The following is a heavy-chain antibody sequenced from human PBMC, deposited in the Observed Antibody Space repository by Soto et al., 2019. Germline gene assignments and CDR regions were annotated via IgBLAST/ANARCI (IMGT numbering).Heavy chain of an antibody. J-gene: IGHJ4*02. V-gene: IGHV3-30*18. CDR2: ISYDGSNK. Sequence: QVQLVESGGGVVQPGRSLRLSCAASGFTFSSYGMHWVRQAPGKGLEWVAVISYDGSNKYYADSVKGRFTISRDNSKNTLYLQMNSLRAEDTAVYYCAKDRSSRYCSSTSCYAPVDYWGQGTLVTVSS. CDR1: GFTFSSYG. D-gene: IGHD2-2*01. CDR3: AKDRSSRYCSSTSCYAPVDY.